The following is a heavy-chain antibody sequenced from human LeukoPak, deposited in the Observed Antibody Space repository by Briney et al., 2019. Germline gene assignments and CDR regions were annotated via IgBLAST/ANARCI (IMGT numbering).Heavy chain of an antibody. J-gene: IGHJ4*02. V-gene: IGHV3-21*01. D-gene: IGHD6-13*01. CDR2: ISCRSSYI. Sequence: PGGSLRLSCAASGFTFSSYAMSWVRQAPGKGLEWVSSISCRSSYIYYVDSVKGRFTISRDNAKNSLYLQMNSLRAEDTAVYYCARGEQPLAPFDYWGQGTLVTVSS. CDR3: ARGEQPLAPFDY. CDR1: GFTFSSYA.